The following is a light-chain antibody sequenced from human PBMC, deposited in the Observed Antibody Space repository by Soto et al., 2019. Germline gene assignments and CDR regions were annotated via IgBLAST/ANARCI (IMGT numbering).Light chain of an antibody. CDR3: QQYYSYPIT. Sequence: IQMTQSPSTLSASVGDRVTITCRASQSISSYLAWYQQKPGKAPKLLIYAASTLQSGVPSRFSGSGSGTDFTLTISCLQSEDFATYYCQQYYSYPITFGQGTRLEI. V-gene: IGKV1-8*01. CDR1: QSISSY. CDR2: AAS. J-gene: IGKJ5*01.